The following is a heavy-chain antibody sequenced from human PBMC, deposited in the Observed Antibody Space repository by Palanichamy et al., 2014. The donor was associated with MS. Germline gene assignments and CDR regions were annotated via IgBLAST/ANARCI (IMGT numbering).Heavy chain of an antibody. CDR3: ARLLRYCTSTSCYGSYYFDY. V-gene: IGHV4-38-2*02. D-gene: IGHD2-2*01. CDR1: SLHQDWLL. J-gene: IGHJ4*02. CDR2: LYHTGST. Sequence: QVQLQESGPGXVEAFGDPVPHLQCLWSLHQDWLLLGLDPAAPRKGLEWIGSLYHTGSTYYNPSLKSRVTISVDTSKNQFSLNLGSVTAADTAVYYCARLLRYCTSTSCYGSYYFDYWGQGTLVTVSS.